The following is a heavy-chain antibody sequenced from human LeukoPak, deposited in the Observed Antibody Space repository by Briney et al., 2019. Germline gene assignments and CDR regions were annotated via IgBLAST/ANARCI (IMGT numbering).Heavy chain of an antibody. CDR3: ARASDASIAVAGTLDY. D-gene: IGHD6-19*01. V-gene: IGHV4-39*07. CDR1: GGSISSSSYY. J-gene: IGHJ4*02. CDR2: IYYSGST. Sequence: SSETLSLTCTVSGGSISSSSYYWSWIRQPPGKGLEWIGSIYYSGSTYYNPSLKSRVTISVDTSKNQFSLKLSSVTAADTAVYYCARASDASIAVAGTLDYWGQGTLVTVSP.